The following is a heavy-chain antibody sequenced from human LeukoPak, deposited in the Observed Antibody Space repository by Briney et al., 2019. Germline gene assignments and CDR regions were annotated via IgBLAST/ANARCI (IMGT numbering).Heavy chain of an antibody. Sequence: SETLSLTCAVYGGSFSGYYWSWIRQPPGKGLEWIGEINHSGSTNYNPSLKSRVTISVDTSKNQFSPKLSSVTAADTAVYYCARLAYFDWLFSYYFDYWGQGTLVTVSS. CDR1: GGSFSGYY. J-gene: IGHJ4*02. CDR3: ARLAYFDWLFSYYFDY. V-gene: IGHV4-34*01. CDR2: INHSGST. D-gene: IGHD3-9*01.